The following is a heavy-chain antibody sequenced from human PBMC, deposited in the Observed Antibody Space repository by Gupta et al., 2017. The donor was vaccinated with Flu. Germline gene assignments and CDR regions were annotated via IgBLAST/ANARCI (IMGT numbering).Heavy chain of an antibody. CDR1: GYTFANFY. CDR2: VLPSDGAT. CDR3: VREERGGHFDH. D-gene: IGHD3-16*01. J-gene: IGHJ4*02. V-gene: IGHV1-46*01. Sequence: QVQLVQSGAEMKKLGASVKLSCKASGYTFANFYLHWVRQAPEQGLECLGIVLPSDGATNYPHKCRGRVTVTSDTSTRTVYMELSSLSSEDTAIYYCVREERGGHFDHWGQGTLVTVSA.